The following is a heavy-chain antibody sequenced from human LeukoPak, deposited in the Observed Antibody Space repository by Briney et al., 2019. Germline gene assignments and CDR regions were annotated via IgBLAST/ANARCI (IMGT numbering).Heavy chain of an antibody. CDR2: IIPIFGTA. D-gene: IGHD1-1*01. Sequence: SVKVSCKASGGTFSSYAISWVRQAPGQGLEWMGGIIPIFGTANYAQKFQGRVTITADKSTSTAYMELSSLRSEDTAVYYCARANWKTYNWFDPWGQGTLVTVSS. CDR1: GGTFSSYA. J-gene: IGHJ5*02. CDR3: ARANWKTYNWFDP. V-gene: IGHV1-69*06.